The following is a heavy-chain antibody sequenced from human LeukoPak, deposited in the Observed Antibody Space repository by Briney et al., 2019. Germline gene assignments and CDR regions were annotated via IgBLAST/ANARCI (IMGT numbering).Heavy chain of an antibody. CDR2: ITSSGGST. Sequence: GGSLRLPGAASGFTFTSYAMSGVRKAPGKGLEGVSTITSSGGSTYYADSVKGRFTISRDNSKNTLYLQLNSLRGEDTAVYYCAKDHGVGGPGLWGQGTLVTVSP. V-gene: IGHV3-23*01. D-gene: IGHD2-8*01. CDR3: AKDHGVGGPGL. J-gene: IGHJ4*02. CDR1: GFTFTSYA.